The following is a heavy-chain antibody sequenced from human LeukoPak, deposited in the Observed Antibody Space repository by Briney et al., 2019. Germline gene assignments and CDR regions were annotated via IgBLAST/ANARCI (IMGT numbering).Heavy chain of an antibody. CDR2: FDPEDGET. V-gene: IGHV1-24*01. Sequence: ASVKVSCKVSGYTLTELSMHWVRQAPGKGLEWMGGFDPEDGETIYAQKFQGRVTITADESTSTAYMELSSLRSEDTAVYYCAREPCGGNSHLVCDYYYYGMDVWGQGTTVTVSS. J-gene: IGHJ6*02. CDR1: GYTLTELS. D-gene: IGHD4-23*01. CDR3: AREPCGGNSHLVCDYYYYGMDV.